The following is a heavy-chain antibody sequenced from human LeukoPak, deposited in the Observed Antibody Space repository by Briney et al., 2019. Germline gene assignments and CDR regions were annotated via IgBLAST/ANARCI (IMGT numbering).Heavy chain of an antibody. D-gene: IGHD3-16*02. Sequence: GGSLRLSCAASGFTFSSYGMHWVRQAPGKGLEWVAVISYDGSNKYYADSVKGRFTISRDNSKNTLYLQMNSLRAEDTAVYYCAKDPNDYVWGSYRYPGWFDPWGQGTLVTVSS. CDR3: AKDPNDYVWGSYRYPGWFDP. V-gene: IGHV3-30*18. J-gene: IGHJ5*02. CDR1: GFTFSSYG. CDR2: ISYDGSNK.